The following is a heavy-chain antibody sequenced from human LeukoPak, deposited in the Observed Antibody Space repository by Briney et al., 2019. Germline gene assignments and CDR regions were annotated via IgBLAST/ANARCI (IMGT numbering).Heavy chain of an antibody. D-gene: IGHD6-19*01. CDR1: VGSINNYY. CDR3: VSGAGWYQF. J-gene: IGHJ4*02. Sequence: SETLSLTCTVSVGSINNYYWSWIRQPPGKGLEWIAHIHHTGRTNYNPSLNSRVTISLDTSKNQFSLKLISVIAADTAVYYCVSGAGWYQFWGQGSQVTVSS. CDR2: IHHTGRT. V-gene: IGHV4-59*01.